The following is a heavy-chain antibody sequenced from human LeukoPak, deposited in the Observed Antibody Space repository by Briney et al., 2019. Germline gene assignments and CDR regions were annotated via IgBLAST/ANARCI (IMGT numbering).Heavy chain of an antibody. J-gene: IGHJ4*02. V-gene: IGHV1-8*01. CDR3: ASARGVVVGARYFDY. CDR1: GYTFTSYD. D-gene: IGHD2-15*01. Sequence: ASVKVSCKASGYTFTSYDINWVRQATGQGLEWMGWMSPNSGNTGYAQEFQGRVTMTRNTSISTAYMELSSLRSEDTAVYYCASARGVVVGARYFDYWGQGTLVTVSS. CDR2: MSPNSGNT.